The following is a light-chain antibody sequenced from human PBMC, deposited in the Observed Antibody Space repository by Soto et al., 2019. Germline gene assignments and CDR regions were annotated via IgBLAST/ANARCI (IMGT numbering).Light chain of an antibody. CDR3: CSYAGSGMYV. Sequence: QSVLTQPASVSGSPGQSITISCTGTSGDVGSYNLVSWHQQHPGKAPKLLMYEDTKRPSGVSYRFSVSKSGNTASLTISGLQAEDEADYYCCSYAGSGMYVFGSGTKLTVL. CDR1: SGDVGSYNL. CDR2: EDT. J-gene: IGLJ1*01. V-gene: IGLV2-23*01.